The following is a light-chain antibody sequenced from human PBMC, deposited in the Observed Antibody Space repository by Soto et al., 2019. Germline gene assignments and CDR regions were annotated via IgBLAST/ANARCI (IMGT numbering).Light chain of an antibody. CDR3: QQYNDWPRT. J-gene: IGKJ1*01. CDR2: GAS. V-gene: IGKV3-15*01. CDR1: QSVSSN. Sequence: DIVMTQSPGTLSVSPGERATLSCRPSQSVSSNLAWYQQKPGQAPRLLIYGASTRATGIPARFSGSGSGTEFTLTISSLQSEDFAVYYCQQYNDWPRTFGQGTKVEIK.